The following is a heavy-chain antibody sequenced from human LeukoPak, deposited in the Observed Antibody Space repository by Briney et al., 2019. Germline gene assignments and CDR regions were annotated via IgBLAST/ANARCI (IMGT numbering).Heavy chain of an antibody. D-gene: IGHD4-17*01. CDR1: GGSISSHY. J-gene: IGHJ4*02. CDR3: ARNGDYSADS. V-gene: IGHV4-59*11. CDR2: IYYSGST. Sequence: SETLSLTCTVSGGSISSHYWSWIRQPPGKGLEWIGHIYYSGSTNYNPSLKSRVTISVDKSKNQFSLKLTSVTAADTAVYYCARNGDYSADSWGQGTLLTVSS.